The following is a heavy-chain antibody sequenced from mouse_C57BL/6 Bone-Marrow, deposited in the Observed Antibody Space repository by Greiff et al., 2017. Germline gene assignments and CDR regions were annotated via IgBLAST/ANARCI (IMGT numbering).Heavy chain of an antibody. CDR2: IRNKANGYTT. J-gene: IGHJ2*01. V-gene: IGHV7-3*01. Sequence: EVKLEESGGGLVQPGGSLSLSCAASGFTFTDYYMSWVRQPPGKALEWLGFIRNKANGYTTEYSASVKGRFTISRDNSQSILYLQMNALRAEDSATYYCARETIYFDYWGQGTTLTVSS. D-gene: IGHD3-2*01. CDR3: ARETIYFDY. CDR1: GFTFTDYY.